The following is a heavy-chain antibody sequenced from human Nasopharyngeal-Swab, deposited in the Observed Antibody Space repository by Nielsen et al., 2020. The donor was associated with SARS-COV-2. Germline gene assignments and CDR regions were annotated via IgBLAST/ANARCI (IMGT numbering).Heavy chain of an antibody. D-gene: IGHD3-3*01. V-gene: IGHV3-21*01. Sequence: ASLKISCAASRFTFSNYNMNWVRQAPGKVLEWVSSISSSTTYIYYADSVKGRFTISRDNAKNSLYLQMNSLRAEDTAVYYCARDGLDYDFWSAYFMDVWGQGTTVTVSS. J-gene: IGHJ6*02. CDR1: RFTFSNYN. CDR3: ARDGLDYDFWSAYFMDV. CDR2: ISSSTTYI.